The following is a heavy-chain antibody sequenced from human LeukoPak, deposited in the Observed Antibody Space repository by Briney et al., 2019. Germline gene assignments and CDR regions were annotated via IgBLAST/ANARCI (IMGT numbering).Heavy chain of an antibody. V-gene: IGHV4-34*01. Sequence: PSETLSLTCAVYGGSFSGYYWSWIRQPPGKGLEWIGEINHSGSTNYNPSLKSRVTISVDTSKNQFSLKLSSVTAADTAVYYCARRYYGSGSYFFSWGQGTLVTVSS. J-gene: IGHJ4*02. CDR2: INHSGST. D-gene: IGHD3-10*01. CDR1: GGSFSGYY. CDR3: ARRYYGSGSYFFS.